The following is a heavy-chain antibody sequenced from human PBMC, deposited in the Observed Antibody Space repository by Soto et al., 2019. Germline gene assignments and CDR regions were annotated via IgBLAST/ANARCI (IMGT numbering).Heavy chain of an antibody. J-gene: IGHJ6*02. D-gene: IGHD6-19*01. CDR3: ARDRLIAVAGMSRYYYYYGMDV. V-gene: IGHV3-53*01. CDR1: GFIVSSNY. Sequence: GGSLRLSCAASGFIVSSNYMSWVRQAPGKGLEWVSVIYSGGSTYYADSVKGRFTISRDNSKNTLYLQMNSLRAEDTAVYYCARDRLIAVAGMSRYYYYYGMDVWGQGTTVTVSS. CDR2: IYSGGST.